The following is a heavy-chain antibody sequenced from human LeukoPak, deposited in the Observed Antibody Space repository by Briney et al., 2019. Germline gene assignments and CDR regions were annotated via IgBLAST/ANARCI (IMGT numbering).Heavy chain of an antibody. CDR1: GFTFDDYG. D-gene: IGHD3-10*01. J-gene: IGHJ4*02. Sequence: PGGSLRLSCAASGFTFDDYGMSWVRQAPGKGLEWVSDINWNGGSTGYADSVKGRFTISRDNAKNSLYLQMNSLRAEDTALYYCARSSGDGSGSYYNPSDYWGQGTLVTVSS. CDR2: INWNGGST. CDR3: ARSSGDGSGSYYNPSDY. V-gene: IGHV3-20*04.